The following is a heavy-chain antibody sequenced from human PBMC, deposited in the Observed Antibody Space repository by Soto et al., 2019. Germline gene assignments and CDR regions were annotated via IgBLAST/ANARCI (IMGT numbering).Heavy chain of an antibody. D-gene: IGHD3-16*01. Sequence: SETLSLTCTVSGGSISSYYWSWIRQPPGKGLEWIGYIYYSGSTNYNPSLKSRVTISVDTSKNQFSLKLSSVTAADTAVCYCARDRYGGIFDYWGQGTLVTVSS. CDR1: GGSISSYY. CDR2: IYYSGST. J-gene: IGHJ4*02. V-gene: IGHV4-59*01. CDR3: ARDRYGGIFDY.